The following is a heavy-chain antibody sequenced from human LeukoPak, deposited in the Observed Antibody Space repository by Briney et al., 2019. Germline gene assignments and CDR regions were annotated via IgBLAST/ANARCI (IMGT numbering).Heavy chain of an antibody. Sequence: ASVKVSCKASGYTFTSYGISWVRQAPGQGLEWMGWISAYNGNTNYAQKLQGRVTMTTDTPTSTAYMELRSLRSDDTAVYYCARTYYDFWSGQPTFDYWGQGTLVTVSS. CDR1: GYTFTSYG. V-gene: IGHV1-18*01. CDR3: ARTYYDFWSGQPTFDY. D-gene: IGHD3-3*01. J-gene: IGHJ4*02. CDR2: ISAYNGNT.